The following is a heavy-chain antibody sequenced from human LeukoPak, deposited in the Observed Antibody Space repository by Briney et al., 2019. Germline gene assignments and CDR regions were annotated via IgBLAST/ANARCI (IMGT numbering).Heavy chain of an antibody. CDR1: GFTFTGYY. CDR2: INLNSGGT. D-gene: IGHD4-11*01. J-gene: IGHJ4*02. CDR3: ARDKVTTDTPYFDS. Sequence: ASVKVSCKASGFTFTGYYIHWVRRAPGQGLEWMGWINLNSGGTNYAQKFQGWVTMTRDTSITTAYVELSRLRSDDTAVYYCARDKVTTDTPYFDSWGQGTLVTVSS. V-gene: IGHV1-2*04.